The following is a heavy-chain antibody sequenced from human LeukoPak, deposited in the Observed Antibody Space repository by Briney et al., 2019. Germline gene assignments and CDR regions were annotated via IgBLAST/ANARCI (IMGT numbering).Heavy chain of an antibody. V-gene: IGHV3-48*02. Sequence: GGSLRLSCSASGFAFSTYSMNWVRQAPGKGLDWVSYISSRSFTIYYADSVKGRFTISRDNAKNSLYLEMNSLRDEDTAVYYCARSVIAVAGYDAFDIWGQGTVVTVSS. D-gene: IGHD6-19*01. CDR1: GFAFSTYS. CDR2: ISSRSFTI. CDR3: ARSVIAVAGYDAFDI. J-gene: IGHJ3*02.